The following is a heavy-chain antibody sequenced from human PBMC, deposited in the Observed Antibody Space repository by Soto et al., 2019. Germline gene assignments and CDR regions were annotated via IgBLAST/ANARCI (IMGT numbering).Heavy chain of an antibody. CDR3: ARGESEYDFGSGYYRPYAMDV. J-gene: IGHJ6*02. Sequence: QVQLQESGPGLVKPSQILSLTCAVSGGSINSGDYYWSWIRQPPGKGLEWIGYIYYSGSTSYNPSLTNRVIISVDTSKNHFSLRLSSVTAADTAVYYCARGESEYDFGSGYYRPYAMDVWGQGSTVTVSS. D-gene: IGHD3-3*01. CDR1: GGSINSGDYY. V-gene: IGHV4-30-4*01. CDR2: IYYSGST.